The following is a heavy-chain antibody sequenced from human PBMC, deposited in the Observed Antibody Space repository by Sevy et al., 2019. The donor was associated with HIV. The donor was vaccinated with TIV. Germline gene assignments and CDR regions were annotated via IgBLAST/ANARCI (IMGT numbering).Heavy chain of an antibody. J-gene: IGHJ4*02. CDR2: ISSSSSTI. CDR1: GFTFSSYS. CDR3: ARDRFRYCTNGVCYPNKRDY. Sequence: GGSLRLSCAASGFTFSSYSMNWVRQAPGKGLEWVSYISSSSSTIYYADSVKGRFTNSRDNDKNSLYLQMNSLKDEHTAVYYCARDRFRYCTNGVCYPNKRDYWGQGTLVTVSS. V-gene: IGHV3-48*02. D-gene: IGHD2-8*01.